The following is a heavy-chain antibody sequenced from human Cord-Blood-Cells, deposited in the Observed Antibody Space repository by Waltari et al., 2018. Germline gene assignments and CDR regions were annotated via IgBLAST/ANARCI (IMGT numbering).Heavy chain of an antibody. CDR1: GGSISSYY. D-gene: IGHD2-15*01. CDR2: IYDSGST. J-gene: IGHJ2*01. Sequence: QMQLQESGPGLVKPSETLSLTCTVSGGSISSYYWSWIRQPPGEGLEGIGYIYDSGSTSYNPSLKSRVTISVDTSNNQFSRRLSSVTAADTAVYYCARGRGGRGQWYCDLWGRGTLVTVSS. CDR3: ARGRGGRGQWYCDL. V-gene: IGHV4-59*01.